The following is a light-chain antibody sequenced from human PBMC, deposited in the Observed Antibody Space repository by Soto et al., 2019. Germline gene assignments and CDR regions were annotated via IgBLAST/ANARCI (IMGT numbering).Light chain of an antibody. V-gene: IGLV2-23*01. CDR3: CSFARGSSYV. CDR2: EGS. J-gene: IGLJ1*01. CDR1: SSVVGSYNL. Sequence: LTQPASVSGSPGQSITISCTGTSSVVGSYNLVSWYQQHPGKAPKLIISEGSERPSGVSTRFSGSKSGNTASLTISGLQAEDEADYYCCSFARGSSYVFGTGTKVTVL.